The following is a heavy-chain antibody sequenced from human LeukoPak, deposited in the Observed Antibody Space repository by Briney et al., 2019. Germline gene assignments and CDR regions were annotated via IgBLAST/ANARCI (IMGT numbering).Heavy chain of an antibody. Sequence: PSETLSLTCALSGYSISSGYYWGWIRQPPGKGLEWIGSIYHSGSTYYNPSLKSRVTISVDTSKNQFSLKLSSVTAADTAVYYCARDSDYDGSGYYYGEGFDYWGQGTLVTVSS. D-gene: IGHD3-22*01. J-gene: IGHJ4*02. V-gene: IGHV4-38-2*02. CDR3: ARDSDYDGSGYYYGEGFDY. CDR2: IYHSGST. CDR1: GYSISSGYY.